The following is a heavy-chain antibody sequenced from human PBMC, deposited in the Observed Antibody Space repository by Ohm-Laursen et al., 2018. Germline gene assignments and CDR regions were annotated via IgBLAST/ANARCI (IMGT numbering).Heavy chain of an antibody. CDR1: GYSISSGYF. CDR3: ARLSYYDSSGSDAFDI. CDR2: IYHSGST. Sequence: SETLSLTCAVSGYSISSGYFWGWIRQPPGKGLEWIGTIYHSGSTYYNPSLKSRVTISVDTSKNQFSLKLSSVTAADTAVYYCARLSYYDSSGSDAFDIWGQGTMVTVSS. J-gene: IGHJ3*02. V-gene: IGHV4-38-2*01. D-gene: IGHD3-22*01.